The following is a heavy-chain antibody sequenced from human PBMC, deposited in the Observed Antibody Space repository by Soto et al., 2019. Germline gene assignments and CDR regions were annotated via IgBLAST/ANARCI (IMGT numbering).Heavy chain of an antibody. D-gene: IGHD3-9*01. CDR3: ARDRDEILTGYHDY. J-gene: IGHJ4*02. Sequence: QVRLVESGGGLVTPGGSLRVSCAASGFTSGNYYMSWIRQAPGRGLEWISSISSRDLSIYYADSVKGRFTISRDNARNSLFLHMSSLRVADTAVYYCARDRDEILTGYHDYWGQGTEVTVST. CDR1: GFTSGNYY. CDR2: ISSRDLSI. V-gene: IGHV3-11*01.